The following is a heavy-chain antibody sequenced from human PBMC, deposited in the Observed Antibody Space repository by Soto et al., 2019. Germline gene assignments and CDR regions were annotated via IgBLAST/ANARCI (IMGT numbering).Heavy chain of an antibody. Sequence: SETLSLTCTVSGGSISSYYWSWIRQPPGKGLEWIGYIYYSGSTNYNPSLKSRVTISVDTSKNQFSLKLSSVTAADTAVYYCARDLRGDSSGYYPPGVLYYYYGMDVWGQGTTVTVS. V-gene: IGHV4-59*01. J-gene: IGHJ6*02. CDR2: IYYSGST. CDR1: GGSISSYY. D-gene: IGHD3-22*01. CDR3: ARDLRGDSSGYYPPGVLYYYYGMDV.